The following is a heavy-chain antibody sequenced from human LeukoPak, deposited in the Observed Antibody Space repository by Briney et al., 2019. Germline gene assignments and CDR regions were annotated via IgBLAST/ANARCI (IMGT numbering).Heavy chain of an antibody. Sequence: GGTLRLSCAASGFTFSTYDMLCVPPAQGQRLVGVLYTGEGDRTIYYADSVKGRFTFSRDDAKTSLYLQMNTVRAEDTAVYYCAREASDIVPTRGSNYFDYWGQGTLVTVSS. CDR3: AREASDIVPTRGSNYFDY. CDR1: GFTFSTYD. V-gene: IGHV3-48*03. CDR2: TGEGDRTI. J-gene: IGHJ4*02. D-gene: IGHD5-12*01.